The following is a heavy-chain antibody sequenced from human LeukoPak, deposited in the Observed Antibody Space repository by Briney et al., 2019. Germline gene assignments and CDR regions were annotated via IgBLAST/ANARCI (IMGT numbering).Heavy chain of an antibody. J-gene: IGHJ6*03. Sequence: PSETLSLTCTVSGGSISSSSYYWGWIRQPPGKGLEWIGSIYYSGSTYYNPSLKSRVTISVDTSKNQFSLKLSSVTAADTAVYYCARPYYDFWRSVDTATNYYYMDVWGKGTTVTVSS. V-gene: IGHV4-39*07. D-gene: IGHD3-3*01. CDR1: GGSISSSSYY. CDR2: IYYSGST. CDR3: ARPYYDFWRSVDTATNYYYMDV.